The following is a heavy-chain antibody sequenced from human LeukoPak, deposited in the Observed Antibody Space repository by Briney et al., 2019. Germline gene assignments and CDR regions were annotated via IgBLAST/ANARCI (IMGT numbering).Heavy chain of an antibody. V-gene: IGHV3-7*04. J-gene: IGHJ4*02. Sequence: PGGSLGLSCAASGFTFSRYWMSWVRQAPGKGLEWVAKIKQDGSEKYYVDSVKGRFTISRDNAQNSLFLQMNSLRADDTAVYYCARDQYDSNGYCEGYYFDYWGQGTLVTVSS. CDR2: IKQDGSEK. CDR3: ARDQYDSNGYCEGYYFDY. CDR1: GFTFSRYW. D-gene: IGHD3-22*01.